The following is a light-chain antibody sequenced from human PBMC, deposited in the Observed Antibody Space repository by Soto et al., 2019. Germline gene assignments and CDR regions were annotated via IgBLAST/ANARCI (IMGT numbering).Light chain of an antibody. J-gene: IGLJ2*01. CDR1: SSNIGNNY. CDR3: GTWDSSLSGVV. V-gene: IGLV1-51*01. Sequence: QSVLTQPPSVSAAPGQKVTISCSGSSSNIGNNYVSWYQQLPGTAPKLLIYDNNKRPSGIPDRFSGSKSGTSATLCITGLQTGDEADYYCGTWDSSLSGVVFGGGTKLTVL. CDR2: DNN.